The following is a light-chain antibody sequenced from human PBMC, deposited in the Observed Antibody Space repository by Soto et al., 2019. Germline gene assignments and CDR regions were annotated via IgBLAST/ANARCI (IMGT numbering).Light chain of an antibody. Sequence: EIVLTQSPGTLSLSPGERATLSCRATQSLGSSYLAWYQQRPGQAPRLLIYGASSRATGIPDRFSGSGSGTDFTLTISRLEPEDFAVYYCQQYGSSGTFGQGTKVDIK. CDR3: QQYGSSGT. CDR2: GAS. CDR1: QSLGSSY. V-gene: IGKV3-20*01. J-gene: IGKJ1*01.